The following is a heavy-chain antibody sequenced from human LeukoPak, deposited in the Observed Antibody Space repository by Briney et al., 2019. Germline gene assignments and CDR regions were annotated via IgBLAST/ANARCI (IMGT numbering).Heavy chain of an antibody. D-gene: IGHD6-19*01. Sequence: ASVKVSCKASGYTFTSYYLHWVRQAPGQGLEWMGIINPRGGSASYSQKFQGRLTMTRDTSTSTIYMEVSSLRSEDTAVYYCARGGGVSVTSDAFDIWGQGTMVTVSS. CDR1: GYTFTSYY. J-gene: IGHJ3*02. CDR2: INPRGGSA. V-gene: IGHV1-46*01. CDR3: ARGGGVSVTSDAFDI.